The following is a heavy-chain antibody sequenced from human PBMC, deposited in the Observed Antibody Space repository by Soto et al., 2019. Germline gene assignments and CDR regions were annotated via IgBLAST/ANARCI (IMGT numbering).Heavy chain of an antibody. J-gene: IGHJ4*02. CDR1: GGTFSSYA. CDR2: IIPIFGTA. CDR3: AGLGFLEWLLDY. D-gene: IGHD3-3*01. Sequence: QVQLVQSGAEVKKPGSSVKVSCKASGGTFSSYAISWVRQAPGQGLEWMGGIIPIFGTANYAQKFQGRVTITADEATSTAYMELSSLRSEDTAVYSCAGLGFLEWLLDYWGQGTLVTVSS. V-gene: IGHV1-69*12.